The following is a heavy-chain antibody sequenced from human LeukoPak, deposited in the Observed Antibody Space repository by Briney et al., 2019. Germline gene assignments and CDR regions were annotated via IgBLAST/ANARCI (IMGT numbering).Heavy chain of an antibody. CDR2: ISSSCSYI. CDR3: AKLLAAGYYFDY. V-gene: IGHV3-21*01. Sequence: GGPLSLCCAASGFTFSSYSMNWLRQAPGKGLEWVSSISSSCSYIYHADSVKRRFTISRDNANNALYLQMNSLRAEDTAVYYCAKLLAAGYYFDYWGQGTLVTVSS. D-gene: IGHD6-13*01. CDR1: GFTFSSYS. J-gene: IGHJ4*02.